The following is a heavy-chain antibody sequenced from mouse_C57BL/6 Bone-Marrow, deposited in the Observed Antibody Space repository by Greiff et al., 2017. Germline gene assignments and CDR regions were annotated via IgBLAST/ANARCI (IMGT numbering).Heavy chain of an antibody. D-gene: IGHD1-1*01. CDR3: ARRPNFPIYYYDY. CDR1: GYTFTSYW. V-gene: IGHV1-59*01. Sequence: VQLQQPGAELVRPGTSVKLSCKASGYTFTSYWMHWVKQRPGQGLEWIGVIDPSDSYTTYNQQFKGKATLTVDTSSSTAYMQLSSLTSEDSAVYYCARRPNFPIYYYDYWGQGTTLTVSS. J-gene: IGHJ2*01. CDR2: IDPSDSYT.